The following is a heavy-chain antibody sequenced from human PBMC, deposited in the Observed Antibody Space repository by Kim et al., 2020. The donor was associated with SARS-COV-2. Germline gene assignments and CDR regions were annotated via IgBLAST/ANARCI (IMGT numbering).Heavy chain of an antibody. CDR3: VKDREYTSSLDHRYFDL. CDR2: IRSHGAGT. Sequence: GGSLRLSCSASGFTFSSYAMHWVRQAPGKGLEYVSAIRSHGAGTYYADSVRGRFTISRDNSKNTVYLQMSGLRPEDTAVYYCVKDREYTSSLDHRYFDLWGPGTLVTVSS. CDR1: GFTFSSYA. V-gene: IGHV3-64D*09. D-gene: IGHD6-6*01. J-gene: IGHJ2*01.